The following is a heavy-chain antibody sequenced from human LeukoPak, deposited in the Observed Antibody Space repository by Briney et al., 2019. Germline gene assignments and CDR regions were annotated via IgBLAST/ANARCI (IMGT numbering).Heavy chain of an antibody. Sequence: GGSLRLSCAASGFTLGSLAMHWVRQAPGKGLEWVAYIGYDGNNKHYGDSVKGRFTIARDSSKHTLYLDMSNLRSEDTAVYYCVKDFCFDQGDWGGQGTLVTVSS. CDR3: VKDFCFDQGDW. D-gene: IGHD4-17*01. CDR2: IGYDGNNK. CDR1: GFTLGSLA. J-gene: IGHJ4*02. V-gene: IGHV3-30*02.